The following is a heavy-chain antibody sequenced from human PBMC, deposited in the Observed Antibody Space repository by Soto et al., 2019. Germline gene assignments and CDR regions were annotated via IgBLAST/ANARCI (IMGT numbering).Heavy chain of an antibody. V-gene: IGHV3-74*01. CDR2: IDNDGSAT. D-gene: IGHD1-1*01. CDR3: ARDNWNSY. Sequence: PGGSLRLSCVASGFTFNIYWMHWVRQAPGKGLEWVSRIDNDGSATTYADYVKGRFTISRDNAKNTLFLQMNTLRVDDTAVYYCARDNWNSYWGQGTLVTVSS. J-gene: IGHJ4*02. CDR1: GFTFNIYW.